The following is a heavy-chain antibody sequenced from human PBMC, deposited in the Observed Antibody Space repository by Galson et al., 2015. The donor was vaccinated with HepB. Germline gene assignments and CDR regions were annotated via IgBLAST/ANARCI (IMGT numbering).Heavy chain of an antibody. CDR2: VSDDGSSK. CDR3: ARDQAGLYDNSGSYFDY. Sequence: SLRLSCAASGFTFSTYTLHWVRQAPGEGLEWVAVVSDDGSSKFYADSLQGRFTISRDNSRNTLYLQMSSLRTEDTAVYYCARDQAGLYDNSGSYFDYWGQGTLVTVSS. V-gene: IGHV3-30-3*01. CDR1: GFTFSTYT. J-gene: IGHJ4*02. D-gene: IGHD3-22*01.